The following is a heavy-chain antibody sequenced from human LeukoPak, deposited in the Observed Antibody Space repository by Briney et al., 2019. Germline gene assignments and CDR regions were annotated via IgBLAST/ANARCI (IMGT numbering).Heavy chain of an antibody. CDR2: INHSGST. CDR1: GGSFSGYY. V-gene: IGHV4-34*01. J-gene: IGHJ4*02. D-gene: IGHD6-13*01. CDR3: ATRMTAAGTSFDY. Sequence: KSSETLSLTCAVYGGSFSGYYWSWIRQPPGKGLEWIGEINHSGSTNYNPSLKSRVTISVDTSKHQFSLKLSSVTAADTAVFYCATRMTAAGTSFDYWGQGTLVTVSS.